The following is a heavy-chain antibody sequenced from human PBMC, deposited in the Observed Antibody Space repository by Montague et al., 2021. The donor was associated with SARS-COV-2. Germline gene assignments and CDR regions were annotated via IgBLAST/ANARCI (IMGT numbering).Heavy chain of an antibody. CDR2: TSGSST. V-gene: IGHV3-23*01. CDR3: AKGEPGFVDFWRGWLYYFDS. CDR1: GISLDTYA. Sequence: SLRLSCAASGISLDTYAMSWVRQTPGSLLEWVASTSGSSTCHAGAVMGRFTISRDKYKNTLYLQMNSLRAEDTAVYYCAKGEPGFVDFWRGWLYYFDSWGQGTLVTVSS. J-gene: IGHJ4*02. D-gene: IGHD3-3*01.